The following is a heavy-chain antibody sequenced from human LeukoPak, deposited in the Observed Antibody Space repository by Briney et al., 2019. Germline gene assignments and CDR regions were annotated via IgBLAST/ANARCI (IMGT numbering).Heavy chain of an antibody. Sequence: GGSLRLSCALSGFTFNRYRMKWVPQAPGRGLEWLSYITSTSNIMYYADSVRGRFIISRDNVKNTLYLQINGLRAEDTAVYYCAREASNSYYMDFWGKGKTVMVS. V-gene: IGHV3-48*01. D-gene: IGHD5-24*01. J-gene: IGHJ6*03. CDR3: AREASNSYYMDF. CDR2: ITSTSNIM. CDR1: GFTFNRYR.